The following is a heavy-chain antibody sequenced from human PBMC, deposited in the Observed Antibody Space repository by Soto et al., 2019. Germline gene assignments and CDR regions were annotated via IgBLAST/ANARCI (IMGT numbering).Heavy chain of an antibody. V-gene: IGHV4-39*07. CDR2: IYHSGNT. Sequence: SETLSLTCTVSGGSISTNNYYWAWIRQPPGKGLEWIGYIYHSGNTYYNPSLKSRVTISVDRSKNQFSLKLSSVTAADTAVYYCARVPDRWGQGTLVTVSS. CDR1: GGSISTNNYY. CDR3: ARVPDR. J-gene: IGHJ5*02. D-gene: IGHD2-2*01.